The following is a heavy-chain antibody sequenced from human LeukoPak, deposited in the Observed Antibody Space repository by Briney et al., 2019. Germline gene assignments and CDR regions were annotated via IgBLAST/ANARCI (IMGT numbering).Heavy chain of an antibody. Sequence: SETLSLTCTVSGGSISSYYWSWIRQPAGKGLEWIGRIYTSGSTNYNPPLKSRVTISVDKSKNQFSLKLSSVTAADTAVYYCAREGDSKGDYDFWSGYSGSYYYYYMDVWGKGTTVTVSS. D-gene: IGHD3-3*01. J-gene: IGHJ6*03. CDR2: IYTSGST. CDR3: AREGDSKGDYDFWSGYSGSYYYYYMDV. V-gene: IGHV4-4*07. CDR1: GGSISSYY.